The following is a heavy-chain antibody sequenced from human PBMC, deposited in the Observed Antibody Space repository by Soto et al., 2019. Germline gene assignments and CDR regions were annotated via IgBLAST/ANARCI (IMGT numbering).Heavy chain of an antibody. D-gene: IGHD2-15*01. J-gene: IGHJ4*02. V-gene: IGHV3-23*01. Sequence: PGGSLRLSCAASGFTFSSYAMSWVRQAPGKGLEWVSAISGSGGSTYYADSVKGRFTISRDNSKNTLYLQMNSLRAEDTDVYYCAKDPGYCSGGSCYYFDYWGQGTLVTVSS. CDR1: GFTFSSYA. CDR3: AKDPGYCSGGSCYYFDY. CDR2: ISGSGGST.